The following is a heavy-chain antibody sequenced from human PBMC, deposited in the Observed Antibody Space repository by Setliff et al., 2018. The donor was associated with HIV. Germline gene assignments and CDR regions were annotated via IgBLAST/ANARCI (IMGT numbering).Heavy chain of an antibody. V-gene: IGHV1-18*04. CDR2: ISPNFGHT. D-gene: IGHD3-10*01. Sequence: ASVKVSCKASGYTFTTYGISWVRQAPGHGLEWIGWISPNFGHTKYAQKFLDRVTMTIDTDTSRAYMEVRSLRSDDTAVYCCARDRQDYSAGSYIYYFDYWGQGTLVTVSS. J-gene: IGHJ4*02. CDR3: ARDRQDYSAGSYIYYFDY. CDR1: GYTFTTYG.